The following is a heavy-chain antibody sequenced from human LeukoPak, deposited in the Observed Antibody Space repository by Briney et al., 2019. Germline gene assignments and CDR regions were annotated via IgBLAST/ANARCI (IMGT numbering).Heavy chain of an antibody. Sequence: SQTLSLTCTVSGGSISGGSYYWSWIRQPAGKGLEWIGRIYTSGSTNYNPSLKSRVTISVDTSKNQFSLKLSSVTAADTAVYYCARLYSYGLGIWGQGTMVTVSS. J-gene: IGHJ3*02. CDR3: ARLYSYGLGI. D-gene: IGHD5-18*01. V-gene: IGHV4-61*02. CDR1: GGSISGGSYY. CDR2: IYTSGST.